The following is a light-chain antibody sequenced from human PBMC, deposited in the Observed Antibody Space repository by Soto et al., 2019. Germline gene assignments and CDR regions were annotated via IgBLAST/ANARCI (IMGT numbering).Light chain of an antibody. CDR1: QDISNH. V-gene: IGKV1-33*01. J-gene: IGKJ2*01. CDR3: EHYGSLPYI. CDR2: AAS. Sequence: DIQMTQSQSSLSASVGDRVTITCQASQDISNHLNWYQHKPGEAPKLLIYAASNLETGVPSRFNGRGSGTDFTFTINTLQPEDIAIYYCEHYGSLPYIFGQGTTLEIK.